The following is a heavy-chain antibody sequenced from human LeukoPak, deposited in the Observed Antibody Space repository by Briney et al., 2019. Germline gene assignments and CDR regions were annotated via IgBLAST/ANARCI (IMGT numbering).Heavy chain of an antibody. D-gene: IGHD3-22*01. J-gene: IGHJ4*02. V-gene: IGHV3-30-3*01. Sequence: GGSLRLSCAASGFTFSSYAMHWVRQAPGKGLEWVAVISYDGSNKYYADSVKGRFTISRDNSKNTLYLQMNSLRAEDTAVYYCARGLASSGYYYESASFDYWGQGTLVTVSS. CDR1: GFTFSSYA. CDR2: ISYDGSNK. CDR3: ARGLASSGYYYESASFDY.